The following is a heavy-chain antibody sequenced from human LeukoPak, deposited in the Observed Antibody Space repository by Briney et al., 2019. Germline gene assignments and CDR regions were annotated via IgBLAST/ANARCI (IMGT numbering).Heavy chain of an antibody. D-gene: IGHD3/OR15-3a*01. J-gene: IGHJ4*02. CDR3: ARDSGFSGTQRGEY. CDR1: GFTFSNYI. V-gene: IGHV3-21*01. Sequence: GGSLRLSCAASGFTFSNYIMNWVRQAPGKGLEWVASISGGSSYIFHADSVKGRFTISRDNSKNSLYLQMNSLRAEDTAVYYCARDSGFSGTQRGEYWGQGALVAVSS. CDR2: ISGGSSYI.